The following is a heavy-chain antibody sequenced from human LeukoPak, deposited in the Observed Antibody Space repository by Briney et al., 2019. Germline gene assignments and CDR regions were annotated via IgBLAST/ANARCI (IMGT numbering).Heavy chain of an antibody. CDR2: ICSNDNNT. Sequence: PGGSLRLSCAASGFTFSSYAMNWVRQAPGKGLEWVSAICSNDNNTYHANSVKGRFTISRDNSKNTLSLQLNSLRAEDTAVYYCAKGTSSSCCSAPNYWGQGTLVTVSS. CDR3: AKGTSSSCCSAPNY. V-gene: IGHV3-23*01. J-gene: IGHJ4*02. CDR1: GFTFSSYA. D-gene: IGHD2-2*01.